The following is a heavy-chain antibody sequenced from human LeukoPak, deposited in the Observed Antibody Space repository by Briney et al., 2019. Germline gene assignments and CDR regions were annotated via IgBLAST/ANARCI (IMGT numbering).Heavy chain of an antibody. V-gene: IGHV1-8*01. J-gene: IGHJ4*02. CDR2: MNPNSGNT. CDR1: GYTFSSYD. CDR3: ARVFRASYNYLRVFDY. D-gene: IGHD1-26*01. Sequence: ASVKVSCKASGYTFSSYDINWVRLATGQGLEWMGWMNPNSGNTGYAQKFQGRVTMTRNTSISTAYMELSSLRSEDTAVYYCARVFRASYNYLRVFDYWGQGTLVTVSS.